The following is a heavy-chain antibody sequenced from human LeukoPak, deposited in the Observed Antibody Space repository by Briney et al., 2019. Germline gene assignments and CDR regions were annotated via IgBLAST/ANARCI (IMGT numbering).Heavy chain of an antibody. CDR2: IYSSGST. V-gene: IGHV4-61*02. CDR3: ARGAVASPRTTFDY. D-gene: IGHD6-19*01. J-gene: IGHJ4*02. Sequence: SETLSLTCTVSGDSISSGSNYWSWIRQPAGKGLEWIGRIYSSGSTNYNPSLKSRVTISVDTSKNQCSLKLTSATAADTAVYYCARGAVASPRTTFDYWGQGALVTVSS. CDR1: GDSISSGSNY.